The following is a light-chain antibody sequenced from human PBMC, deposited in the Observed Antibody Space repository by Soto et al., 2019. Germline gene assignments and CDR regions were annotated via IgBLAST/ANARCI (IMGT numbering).Light chain of an antibody. CDR1: ESISSW. CDR2: DAS. Sequence: GDAVKITCRATESISSWFAWYQHKPRKAPKLLNDDASSLERGVPSRLSGSGSATEFTLTISSLHPDDVSNYYFQHYKAVTWPFGQGTKVDI. CDR3: QHYKAVTWP. V-gene: IGKV1-5*01. J-gene: IGKJ1*01.